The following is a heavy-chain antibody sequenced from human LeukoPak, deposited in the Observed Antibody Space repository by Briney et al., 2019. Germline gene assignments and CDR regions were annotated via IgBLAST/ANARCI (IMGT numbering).Heavy chain of an antibody. CDR1: GYSISSGYY. V-gene: IGHV4-38-2*02. CDR2: IYHSGST. J-gene: IGHJ4*02. Sequence: SETLSLTCTVSGYSISSGYYWGWIRQPPGKGLEWIGSIYHSGSTNYNPSLKSRVTISVDKSKNQFSLKLSSVTAADTAVYYCARDPGVTPQYYFDYWGQGSLVTVSS. CDR3: ARDPGVTPQYYFDY. D-gene: IGHD3-10*01.